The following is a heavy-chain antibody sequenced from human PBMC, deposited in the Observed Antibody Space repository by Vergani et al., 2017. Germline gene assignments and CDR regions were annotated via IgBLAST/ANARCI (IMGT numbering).Heavy chain of an antibody. V-gene: IGHV4-30-4*01. Sequence: QVQLQESGPGLVKPSQTLSLTCTVSGGSISSGDYYWSWIRQPPGKGLEWIGYIYYSGSTYYNPSLKSRVTISVDTSKNQFSLKLSSVTAADTAVYYCARGGGMYYYDSSGYYGPKTWGQGTLVTVSS. CDR2: IYYSGST. CDR1: GGSISSGDYY. D-gene: IGHD3-22*01. CDR3: ARGGGMYYYDSSGYYGPKT. J-gene: IGHJ5*02.